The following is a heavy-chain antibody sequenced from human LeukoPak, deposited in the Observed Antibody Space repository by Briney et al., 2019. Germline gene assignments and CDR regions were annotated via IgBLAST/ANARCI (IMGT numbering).Heavy chain of an antibody. J-gene: IGHJ6*03. V-gene: IGHV1-69*06. D-gene: IGHD2-2*01. CDR1: GGTFSSYA. CDR2: IIPIFGTA. CDR3: ARDRGIVVVPAAMRHYYYYYMDV. Sequence: SVKVSCKASGGTFSSYAISWVRQAPGQGLEWMGGIIPIFGTANYAQKFQGRVTITADKSTSTAYMELSSLRSEDTAVYYCARDRGIVVVPAAMRHYYYYYMDVWGKGTTVTVSS.